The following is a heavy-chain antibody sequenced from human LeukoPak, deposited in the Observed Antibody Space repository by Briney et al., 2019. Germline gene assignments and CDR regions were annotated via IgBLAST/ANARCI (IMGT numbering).Heavy chain of an antibody. CDR3: ARADPRELAAAPSPIDY. Sequence: PSETLSLTCTVSGGSISSYYWSWIRQPPGKGLEWIGYIYYSGSTNYNPSLKSRVTISVDTSKNQFSLKLSSVTAADTAVYYCARADPRELAAAPSPIDYWGQGTLVTVSS. CDR2: IYYSGST. J-gene: IGHJ4*02. D-gene: IGHD6-13*01. V-gene: IGHV4-59*01. CDR1: GGSISSYY.